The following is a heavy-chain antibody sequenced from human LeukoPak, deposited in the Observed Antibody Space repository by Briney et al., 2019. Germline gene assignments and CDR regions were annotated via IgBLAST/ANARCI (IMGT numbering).Heavy chain of an antibody. D-gene: IGHD4-17*01. CDR3: ARLLYGDYYFDY. V-gene: IGHV4-39*01. J-gene: IGHJ4*02. CDR1: GGSISSSSYY. CDR2: IYYSGST. Sequence: SETLSLTCTVSGGSISSSSYYRGWIRQPPGKGLEWIGSIYYSGSTYYNPSLKSRVTISVDTSKNQFSLKLSSVTAADTAVYYCARLLYGDYYFDYWGQGTLVTVSS.